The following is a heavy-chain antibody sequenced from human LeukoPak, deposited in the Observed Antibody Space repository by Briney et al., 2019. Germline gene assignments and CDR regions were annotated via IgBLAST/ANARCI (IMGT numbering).Heavy chain of an antibody. Sequence: GGSLRLSCAASGFTFSRSAMTWVRQGPGTGLEFVASNIYSGGATYYADSVKGRFTISRDNSKNTLYLQMNSLRAEDTALYYCAKDGLYYDGSEHVYYFDSWGQGTLVTVPS. CDR3: AKDGLYYDGSEHVYYFDS. CDR1: GFTFSRSA. CDR2: NIYSGGAT. V-gene: IGHV3-23*01. J-gene: IGHJ4*02. D-gene: IGHD3-22*01.